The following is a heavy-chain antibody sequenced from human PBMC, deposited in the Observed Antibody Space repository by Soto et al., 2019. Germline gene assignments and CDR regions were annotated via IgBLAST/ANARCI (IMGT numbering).Heavy chain of an antibody. Sequence: GESLKISCKGSGYSFTSYWIGWVRQMPGKGLEWMGIIYPGDSDTRYSPSFQGQVTISADKSISTAYLQWSSLKASDTAMYYCARRPCSPTTCLTYFDYWGQGSLVTVGS. CDR1: GYSFTSYW. J-gene: IGHJ4*02. CDR3: ARRPCSPTTCLTYFDY. V-gene: IGHV5-51*01. D-gene: IGHD2-15*01. CDR2: IYPGDSDT.